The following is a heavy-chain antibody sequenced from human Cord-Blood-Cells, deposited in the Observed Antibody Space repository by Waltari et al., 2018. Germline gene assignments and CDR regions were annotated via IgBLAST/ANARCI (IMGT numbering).Heavy chain of an antibody. D-gene: IGHD3-22*01. CDR2: ISPIFGTA. Sequence: QVQLVQSGAEVKKPGSSVKVSCKASGGTFSSYAISWVRQAPGQGLEWMGGISPIFGTANYAQKCQGRVTITADESTSTAYMELSSLRSEDTAVYYCARLYYYDSSGYYNWFDPWGQGTLVTVSS. V-gene: IGHV1-69*01. J-gene: IGHJ5*02. CDR1: GGTFSSYA. CDR3: ARLYYYDSSGYYNWFDP.